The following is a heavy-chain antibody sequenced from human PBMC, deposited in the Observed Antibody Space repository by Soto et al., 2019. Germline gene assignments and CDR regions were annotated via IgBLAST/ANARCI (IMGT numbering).Heavy chain of an antibody. CDR3: EASGSDVLAYDYKDPEGLDI. J-gene: IGHJ3*02. CDR2: IIPLFNVS. CDR1: GGTFSNFA. D-gene: IGHD4-4*01. V-gene: IGHV1-69*01. Sequence: QVQLVQSGPEVKKPGSSVKVSCEASGGTFSNFAVNWVRQAPGQGLEWVGGIIPLFNVSKYAQKFEGRVAIVADDSTSVDYMDLSSLRSADTAVYYCEASGSDVLAYDYKDPEGLDIWGQGTMVTVSS.